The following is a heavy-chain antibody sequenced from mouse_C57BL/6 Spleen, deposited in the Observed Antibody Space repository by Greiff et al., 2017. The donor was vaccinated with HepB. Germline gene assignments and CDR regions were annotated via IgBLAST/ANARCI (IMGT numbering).Heavy chain of an antibody. CDR3: AREGYGYDDAMDY. CDR2: ISYDGSN. V-gene: IGHV3-6*01. J-gene: IGHJ4*01. CDR1: GYSITSGYY. Sequence: EVKLMESGPGLVKPSQSLSLTCSVTGYSITSGYYWNWIRQFPGNKLEWMGYISYDGSNNYNPSLKNRISITRDTSKNQFFLKLNSVTTEDTATYYCAREGYGYDDAMDYWGQGTSVTVSS. D-gene: IGHD2-2*01.